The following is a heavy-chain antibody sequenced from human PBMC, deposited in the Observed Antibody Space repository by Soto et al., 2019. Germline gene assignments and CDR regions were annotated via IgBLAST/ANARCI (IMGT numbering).Heavy chain of an antibody. J-gene: IGHJ5*02. D-gene: IGHD3-9*01. Sequence: PSETLSLTCAVYGGSFSGYYWSWIRQPPGKGLEWIGEINHSGSTNYNPSLKSRVTISVDTSKNQFSLKLSSVTAADTAVYFCARDFERSAIAPWGQGTSVTV. V-gene: IGHV4-34*01. CDR3: ARDFERSAIAP. CDR2: INHSGST. CDR1: GGSFSGYY.